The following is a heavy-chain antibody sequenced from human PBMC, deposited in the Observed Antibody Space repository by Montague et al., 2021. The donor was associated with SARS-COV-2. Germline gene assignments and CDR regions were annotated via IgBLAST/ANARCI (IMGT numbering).Heavy chain of an antibody. D-gene: IGHD4-23*01. V-gene: IGHV4-39*02. CDR2: IYYSGST. CDR3: ARLVETYYYYYGMDV. Sequence: SETLSLTCTVSDVSIINSSYYWGWIRQPPGKGLVWLVCIYYSGSTYSNPSLKSRVTISVDTSKNHFSLKLSSVTAADTAVYYCARLVETYYYYYGMDVWGQGTTVTVSS. J-gene: IGHJ6*02. CDR1: DVSIINSSYY.